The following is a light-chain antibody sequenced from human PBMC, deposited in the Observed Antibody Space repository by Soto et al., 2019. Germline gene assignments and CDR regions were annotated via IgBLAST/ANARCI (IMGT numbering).Light chain of an antibody. V-gene: IGKV1-9*01. CDR2: GAS. Sequence: DIQLTQSPSFLSASVGDRVSISCRASQDMSTYVAWYQQKPGEAPKLLIYGASTLQSGVPLRFSGSESGAVFTLTISSLQPEDFATYYCQQLHSYPITFGQGTRLEIK. CDR3: QQLHSYPIT. J-gene: IGKJ5*01. CDR1: QDMSTY.